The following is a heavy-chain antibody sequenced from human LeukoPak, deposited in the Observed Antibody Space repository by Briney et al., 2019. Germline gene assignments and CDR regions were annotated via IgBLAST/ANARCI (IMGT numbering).Heavy chain of an antibody. CDR2: IYYSGST. J-gene: IGHJ3*02. D-gene: IGHD2-2*01. CDR3: ARLYRSSTSCLDAFDI. CDR1: GGSISSYY. V-gene: IGHV4-59*08. Sequence: SETLSLTCTVSGGSISSYYWSWIRQPPGKGLESIGYIYYSGSTNYNPSLKSRVTISVDTSKNQFSLKLSSVTAADTAVYYCARLYRSSTSCLDAFDIWGQGTMVTVSS.